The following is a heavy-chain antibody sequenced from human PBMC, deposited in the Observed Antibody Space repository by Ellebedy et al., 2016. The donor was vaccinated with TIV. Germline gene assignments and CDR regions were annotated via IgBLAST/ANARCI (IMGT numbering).Heavy chain of an antibody. V-gene: IGHV3-23*01. CDR2: ISDSGSNT. CDR1: GFPFSSYA. D-gene: IGHD6-13*01. J-gene: IGHJ4*02. CDR3: AKGWLGAGAGTDFDY. Sequence: GGSLRLXCAASGFPFSSYAMSWVRQPPGKGLEWVSSISDSGSNTYYADSVRGRFTFSRDNSKNTLYLQMNSLRAEDTAVYYCAKGWLGAGAGTDFDYWGRGTLVTVSS.